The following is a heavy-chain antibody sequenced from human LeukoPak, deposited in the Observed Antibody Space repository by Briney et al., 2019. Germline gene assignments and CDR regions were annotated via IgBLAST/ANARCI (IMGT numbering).Heavy chain of an antibody. V-gene: IGHV4-34*01. CDR1: GGSFSGYY. Sequence: SETLSLTCTVYGGSFSGYYWSWIRQPPGKGLEWIGEINHSGSTNYNPSIKSRVTISVDTSKNQFSLKLSSVTAADTAVYYCARGLGSASDFADWSDTWGQGTLVTVSS. CDR3: ARGLGSASDFADWSDT. J-gene: IGHJ5*02. D-gene: IGHD3-3*01. CDR2: INHSGST.